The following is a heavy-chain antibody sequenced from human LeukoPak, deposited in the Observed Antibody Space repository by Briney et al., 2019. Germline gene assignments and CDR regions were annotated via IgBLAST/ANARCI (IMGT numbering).Heavy chain of an antibody. J-gene: IGHJ4*02. CDR2: IYSGGST. CDR1: GFTVSSNY. D-gene: IGHD6-13*01. V-gene: IGHV3-66*01. Sequence: GGSLRLSCVASGFTVSSNYMSWVRQAPGKGLEWVSVIYSGGSTLYADSVKGRFTISRDNSKNTLYLQMNSLRAEDTAVYYCARDVRIAAAGDDYWGQGTLVTVSS. CDR3: ARDVRIAAAGDDY.